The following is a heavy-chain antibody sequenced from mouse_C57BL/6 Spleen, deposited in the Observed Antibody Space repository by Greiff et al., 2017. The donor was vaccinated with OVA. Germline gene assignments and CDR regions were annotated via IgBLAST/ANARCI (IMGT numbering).Heavy chain of an antibody. J-gene: IGHJ3*01. CDR3: TRYYGSSLLAY. CDR1: GFTFSNYW. D-gene: IGHD1-1*01. Sequence: EVKLVESGGGLVQPGGSMKLSCVASGFTFSNYWMNWVRQSPEKGLEWVAQIRLKSDNYATHYAESVKGRFTISRDDSKSSVYLQMNNLRAEDTGIYYCTRYYGSSLLAYWGQGTLVTVSA. CDR2: IRLKSDNYAT. V-gene: IGHV6-3*01.